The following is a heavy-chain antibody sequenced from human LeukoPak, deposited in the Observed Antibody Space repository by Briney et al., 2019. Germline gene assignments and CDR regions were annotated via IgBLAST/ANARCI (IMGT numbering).Heavy chain of an antibody. CDR2: TYYRSKWYN. Sequence: SQTLSLTCAISGDSVSRNTAAWNWIRQSPSRGLERLGRTYYRSKWYNDYAVSVKSRITINPDTSKNQFSLQLNSVTPEDTAVYFCARDGWPAFDYWGQGTLVTVSS. CDR1: GDSVSRNTAA. J-gene: IGHJ4*02. CDR3: ARDGWPAFDY. V-gene: IGHV6-1*01. D-gene: IGHD2-15*01.